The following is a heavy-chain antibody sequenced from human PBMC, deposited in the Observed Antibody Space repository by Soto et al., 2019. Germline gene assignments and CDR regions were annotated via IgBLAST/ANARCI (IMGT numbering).Heavy chain of an antibody. D-gene: IGHD3-22*01. Sequence: SETLSLTCSVSADSVPSVDNYWAWVRQSPGKGLEWIGYISYSGNTAYNPSLSSPLTISLATPQNHFSLTLHAPTAAATTVDYCARGDCLNRGGYYNCQHWGQGTPVTVSS. V-gene: IGHV4-30-4*01. J-gene: IGHJ1*01. CDR2: ISYSGNT. CDR3: ARGDCLNRGGYYNCQH. CDR1: ADSVPSVDNY.